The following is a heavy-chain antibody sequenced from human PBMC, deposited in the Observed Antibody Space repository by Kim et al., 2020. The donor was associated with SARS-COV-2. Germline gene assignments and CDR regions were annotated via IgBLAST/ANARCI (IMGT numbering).Heavy chain of an antibody. CDR2: INHSGST. D-gene: IGHD3-16*01. CDR3: ARGPSLGGPPRCY. Sequence: SETLSLTCAVYGGSFSGYYWSWIRQPPGKGLEWIGEINHSGSTNYNPSLKSRVTISVDTSKNQFSLKLSSVTAADTAVYYCARGPSLGGPPRCYWGQGTLVTVSS. CDR1: GGSFSGYY. J-gene: IGHJ4*02. V-gene: IGHV4-34*01.